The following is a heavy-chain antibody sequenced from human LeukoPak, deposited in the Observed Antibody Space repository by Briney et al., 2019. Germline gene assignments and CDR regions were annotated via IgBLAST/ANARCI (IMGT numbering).Heavy chain of an antibody. V-gene: IGHV3-48*01. Sequence: PGGSLRLSCAASGFTFSSYSMNWVRQAPGKGLEWVSYISSSSSTIYYADSVKGRFTISRDNAKNSLYLQMNSLRAEDTAVYYCARDRYYDFWSGYSDSHTADYWGQGTLVTASS. CDR3: ARDRYYDFWSGYSDSHTADY. CDR1: GFTFSSYS. J-gene: IGHJ4*02. D-gene: IGHD3-3*01. CDR2: ISSSSSTI.